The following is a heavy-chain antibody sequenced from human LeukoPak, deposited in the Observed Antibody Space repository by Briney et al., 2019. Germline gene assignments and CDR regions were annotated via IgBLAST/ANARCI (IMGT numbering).Heavy chain of an antibody. CDR2: IYYSGST. D-gene: IGHD3-22*01. CDR1: GGSISSSSYY. Sequence: SETLSLTCTVSGGSISSSSYYWGWIRQPPGKGLEWIGSIYYSGSTYYNPSLKSRVTISVDTSKNQFSLKLSSVTAADTAVYYCARHEYDSSGYYAYYFDYWGQGTLVTVSS. CDR3: ARHEYDSSGYYAYYFDY. V-gene: IGHV4-39*01. J-gene: IGHJ4*02.